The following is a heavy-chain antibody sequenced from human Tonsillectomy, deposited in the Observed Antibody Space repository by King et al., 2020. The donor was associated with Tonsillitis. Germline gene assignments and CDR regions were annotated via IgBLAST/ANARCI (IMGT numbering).Heavy chain of an antibody. CDR3: ARHIGASRAFDI. CDR2: SYYSGST. J-gene: IGHJ3*02. Sequence: QMQLQESGPGLVKPSETLSLTCTVSGGSIRSYYWSWIRQPPGKGLEWIGYSYYSGSTNYHPSLKSRVTISVETSKNQFSLKLTSVTAADTAVYYCARHIGASRAFDIWGQGTMVTVSS. D-gene: IGHD3-3*01. CDR1: GGSIRSYY. V-gene: IGHV4-59*01.